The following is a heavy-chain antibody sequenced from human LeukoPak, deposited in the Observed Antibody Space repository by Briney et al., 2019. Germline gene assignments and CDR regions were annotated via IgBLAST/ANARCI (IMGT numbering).Heavy chain of an antibody. D-gene: IGHD2/OR15-2a*01. V-gene: IGHV3-7*05. CDR3: TRVRVSSYYGMDI. J-gene: IGHJ6*02. CDR1: GFTFSSYW. CDR2: INQDASEK. Sequence: GGSLRLSCAASGFTFSSYWMSWVRQAPGKGLEWVANINQDASEKYHVVSVKGRFTISRDNAKNSLYLQMNSLRAEDTAVYYCTRVRVSSYYGMDIWGQGTTVTVSS.